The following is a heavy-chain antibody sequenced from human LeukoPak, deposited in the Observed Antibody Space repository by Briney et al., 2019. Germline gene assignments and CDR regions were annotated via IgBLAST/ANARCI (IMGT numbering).Heavy chain of an antibody. D-gene: IGHD3-10*01. V-gene: IGHV1-69*13. CDR3: ARDVALWFGELPYYFDY. CDR1: GGTFSSYA. J-gene: IGHJ4*02. Sequence: SVKVSCKASGGTFSSYAISWVRQAPGQGLEWMGGIIPIFGTANYAQKFQGRVTITADESTSTAYMELSSLRSEDTAVYYCARDVALWFGELPYYFDYWGQGTLVTVSS. CDR2: IIPIFGTA.